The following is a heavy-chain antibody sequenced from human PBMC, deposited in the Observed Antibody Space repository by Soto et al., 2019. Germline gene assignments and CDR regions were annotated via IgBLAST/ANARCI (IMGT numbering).Heavy chain of an antibody. J-gene: IGHJ4*02. CDR2: IWYDGSNK. D-gene: IGHD6-6*01. Sequence: QVQLVESGGGVVQPGRSLRLSCAASGFTFSSYGMHWVRQAPGKGLEWVAVIWYDGSNKYYADSVKGRFTISRENSKNTLYLHMNSLRAEDTAVYYCARVGFGYSSSDYWGQGTLVTVSS. CDR3: ARVGFGYSSSDY. V-gene: IGHV3-33*01. CDR1: GFTFSSYG.